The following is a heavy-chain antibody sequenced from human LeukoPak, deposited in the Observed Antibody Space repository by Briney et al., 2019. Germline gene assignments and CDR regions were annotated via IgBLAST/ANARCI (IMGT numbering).Heavy chain of an antibody. Sequence: TSETLSLTCTVTGASISSAGHCWTWIRQHPGKGLEWIGYIYDSGSTYYNPSLKSRVSISVDTSKNQFSLKANSVTAADTAVFYCARFEIRLWIDSWGQGTLVTVSS. CDR2: IYDSGST. CDR3: ARFEIRLWIDS. D-gene: IGHD5-18*01. V-gene: IGHV4-31*03. J-gene: IGHJ4*02. CDR1: GASISSAGHC.